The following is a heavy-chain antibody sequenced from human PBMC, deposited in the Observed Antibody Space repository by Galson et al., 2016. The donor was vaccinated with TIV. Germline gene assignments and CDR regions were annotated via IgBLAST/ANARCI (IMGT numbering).Heavy chain of an antibody. J-gene: IGHJ4*02. D-gene: IGHD3-10*01. CDR3: ARGFSKLRYYGSGSYLYFDY. CDR2: IIPIFGVP. Sequence: CKASGGTFSNYGVSWVRQAPGQGLEWMGGIIPIFGVPKYGQKFQGRLTITADESTSSAYMELSSLRSEDTAVYYCARGFSKLRYYGSGSYLYFDYWGQGTLVTVSS. V-gene: IGHV1-69*01. CDR1: GGTFSNYG.